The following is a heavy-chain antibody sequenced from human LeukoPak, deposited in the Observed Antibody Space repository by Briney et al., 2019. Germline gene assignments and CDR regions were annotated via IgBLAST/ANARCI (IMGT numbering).Heavy chain of an antibody. V-gene: IGHV3-21*01. J-gene: IGHJ6*03. CDR2: ITRSGREI. D-gene: IGHD5-12*01. Sequence: GGSLRLSCAASGFSFSTYTMNWVRQAPGKALEWVSSITRSGREIFYTDSVKGRFTISRDNAKKSLYLQMDSLRAEDTAVYFCAREPYNGAYGNDYYYYMDAWGKGTTVTVSS. CDR1: GFSFSTYT. CDR3: AREPYNGAYGNDYYYYMDA.